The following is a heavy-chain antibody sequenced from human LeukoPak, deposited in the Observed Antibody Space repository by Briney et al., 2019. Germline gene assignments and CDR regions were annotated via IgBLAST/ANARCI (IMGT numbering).Heavy chain of an antibody. D-gene: IGHD2-15*01. J-gene: IGHJ5*02. CDR2: NNGGGSTT. CDR3: ARDPRNVGLAP. CDR1: GFSLSGYW. V-gene: IGHV3-74*01. Sequence: GGSLRLSCVASGFSLSGYWMYWVRQAPGKGLMYISRNNGGGSTTNYADVVKGRFTMSRDNVKNTLYLQMNSLRVEDTAVYYCARDPRNVGLAPWGQGTLVTVSS.